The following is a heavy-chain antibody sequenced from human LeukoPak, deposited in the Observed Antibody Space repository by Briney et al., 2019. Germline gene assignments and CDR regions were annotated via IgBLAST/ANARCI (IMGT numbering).Heavy chain of an antibody. D-gene: IGHD2-2*01. J-gene: IGHJ5*02. V-gene: IGHV4-59*01. Sequence: SETLSLTCTVSGDSISSYYWSWIRQPPGKGLEWIGYIYYSGSTNYNLSLKSRVTISVDTSKNQFSLKLSSVTAADTAVYYCATQYCSSTSCSYPFDPWGQGTLVTVSS. CDR1: GDSISSYY. CDR3: ATQYCSSTSCSYPFDP. CDR2: IYYSGST.